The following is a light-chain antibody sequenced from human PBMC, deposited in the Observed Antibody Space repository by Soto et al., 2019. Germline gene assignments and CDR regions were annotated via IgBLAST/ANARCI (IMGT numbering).Light chain of an antibody. V-gene: IGKV3-20*01. CDR1: QSVSSSY. J-gene: IGKJ1*01. Sequence: EIVLTQSSGTLSLSPGERATLSCRASQSVSSSYLAWYRQKPGQAPRLLIYGASSRATGIPDRFSGSGSGTDFTLTISRLEPEDFAVYSCQQYGSSPGTFGQGTKVEIK. CDR2: GAS. CDR3: QQYGSSPGT.